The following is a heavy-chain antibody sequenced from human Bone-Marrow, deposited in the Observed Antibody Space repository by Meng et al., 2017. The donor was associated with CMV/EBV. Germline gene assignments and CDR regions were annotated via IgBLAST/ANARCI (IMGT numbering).Heavy chain of an antibody. CDR2: INESGDRT. V-gene: IGHV3-23*01. D-gene: IGHD3/OR15-3a*01. Sequence: LLQAGGVLEQPGGSLRLSCEASGFTFSTYSMTWVRQAPGKGLEWVSGINESGDRTYHADSVKGRFTISRDNSKNTLYLQMNSLRVEDTAIYYCVNRAWMDFWGQGNLVTVSS. J-gene: IGHJ4*02. CDR1: GFTFSTYS. CDR3: VNRAWMDF.